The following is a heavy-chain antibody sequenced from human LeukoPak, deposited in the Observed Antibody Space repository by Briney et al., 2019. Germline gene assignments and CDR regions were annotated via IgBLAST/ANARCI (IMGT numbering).Heavy chain of an antibody. V-gene: IGHV3-30*03. CDR3: ARADPKFDY. CDR2: ISYDGSNK. CDR1: GFTFDDYG. J-gene: IGHJ4*02. Sequence: GGSLRLPCAASGFTFDDYGMSWVRQAPGKGLEWVAVISYDGSNKYCADSVKGRFTISRDNSKNTLYLQMNSLRAEDTAVYYCARADPKFDYWGQGTLVTVSS.